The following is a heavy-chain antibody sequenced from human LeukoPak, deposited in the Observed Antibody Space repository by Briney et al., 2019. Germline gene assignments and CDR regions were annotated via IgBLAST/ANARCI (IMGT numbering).Heavy chain of an antibody. CDR1: GGTFSSYA. CDR3: ARDDYAGANWSDP. Sequence: SVKVSCKASGGTFSSYAISWVRQAPGQGLEWMGGIIPIFGTANYAQKFQGRVTITTDESTSTAYMELSSLRSEDTAVYYCARDDYAGANWSDPWGQGTLVTVSS. J-gene: IGHJ5*02. CDR2: IIPIFGTA. V-gene: IGHV1-69*05. D-gene: IGHD4-17*01.